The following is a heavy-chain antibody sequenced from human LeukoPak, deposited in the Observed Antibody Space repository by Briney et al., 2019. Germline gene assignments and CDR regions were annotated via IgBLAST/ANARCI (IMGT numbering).Heavy chain of an antibody. Sequence: PSETLSLTCTVSGGSISSGSYDWSWIRQPAGTGLEWIGRIYTSGSTNYNPSLKSRVTISVDTSKNQFSLKLSSVTAADTAVYYCARGGVLLGYFDYWGQGTLVTVSS. CDR3: ARGGVLLGYFDY. CDR1: GGSISSGSYD. CDR2: IYTSGST. D-gene: IGHD1-26*01. J-gene: IGHJ4*02. V-gene: IGHV4-61*02.